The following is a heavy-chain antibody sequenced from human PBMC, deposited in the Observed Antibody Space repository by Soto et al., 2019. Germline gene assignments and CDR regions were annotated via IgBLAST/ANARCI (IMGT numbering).Heavy chain of an antibody. CDR1: GFTFTSSA. J-gene: IGHJ4*02. Sequence: SVKVSCKASGFTFTSSAVQWVRQARGQRLEWIGWIVVGSGNTNYAQKFQERVTITRDMSTSTAYMELSSLRSEDTAVYYCAATDRRDGYNRDYWGQGTLVTVSS. V-gene: IGHV1-58*01. CDR2: IVVGSGNT. D-gene: IGHD5-12*01. CDR3: AATDRRDGYNRDY.